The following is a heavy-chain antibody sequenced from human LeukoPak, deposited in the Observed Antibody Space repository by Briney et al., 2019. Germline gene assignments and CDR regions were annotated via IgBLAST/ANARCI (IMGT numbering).Heavy chain of an antibody. Sequence: DGSLRLTCAASGFRFTWYSMSWVRPAPAKGLEGVAGLGRSGEYTYYADSVKGRFTISRDNSKDTVSLQMNSLRAEDPAIYYCVKDRPCDTCMPMDAWGQGTTVTVSS. CDR3: VKDRPCDTCMPMDA. CDR1: GFRFTWYS. CDR2: LGRSGEYT. J-gene: IGHJ6*02. D-gene: IGHD2-2*01. V-gene: IGHV3-23*01.